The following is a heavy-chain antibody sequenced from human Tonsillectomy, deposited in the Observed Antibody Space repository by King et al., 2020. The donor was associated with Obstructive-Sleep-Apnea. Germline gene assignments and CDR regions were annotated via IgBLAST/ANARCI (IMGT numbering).Heavy chain of an antibody. V-gene: IGHV5-10-1*01. CDR2: IDPSDSYT. CDR1: GYSFTNYW. J-gene: IGHJ3*02. CDR3: ARRIVGATVAFDI. D-gene: IGHD1-26*01. Sequence: VQLVESGAELKKPGESLRISCKGSGYSFTNYWINWVRQMPGKGLEWMGRIDPSDSYTSYSPSFQGHVTISADKSISTAYLQWSSLNASDTAMYYCARRIVGATVAFDIWGQGTMVTVSS.